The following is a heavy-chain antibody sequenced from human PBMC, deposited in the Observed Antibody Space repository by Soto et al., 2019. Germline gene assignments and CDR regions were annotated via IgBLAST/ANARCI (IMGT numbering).Heavy chain of an antibody. CDR2: VNPSGGHT. CDR1: GDTYSDYY. D-gene: IGHD2-21*02. Sequence: QVQLVQSGAEVKKPGASVKVSCKASGDTYSDYYIHWVRQAPGQGLEWMGTVNPSGGHTTYAQHFLGRMTMTRDTSTSTLYMELTSLTSEDTAVYYCARGGHVVVVTAALDYWGQGTLVTVSS. CDR3: ARGGHVVVVTAALDY. J-gene: IGHJ4*02. V-gene: IGHV1-46*01.